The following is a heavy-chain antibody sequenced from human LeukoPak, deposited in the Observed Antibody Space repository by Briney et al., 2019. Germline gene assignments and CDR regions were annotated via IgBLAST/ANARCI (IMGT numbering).Heavy chain of an antibody. Sequence: ASVKVSCKASGYTFIDYYMHWVRQAPGQGLEWMGWISGDNGNTNYAQNLQGRVTMTTDTSTSTAYMELRSLRYDDTAVYYCARDRYGVRSGSCDYWGQGTLVTVSS. CDR2: ISGDNGNT. CDR1: GYTFIDYY. D-gene: IGHD1-26*01. CDR3: ARDRYGVRSGSCDY. V-gene: IGHV1-18*04. J-gene: IGHJ4*02.